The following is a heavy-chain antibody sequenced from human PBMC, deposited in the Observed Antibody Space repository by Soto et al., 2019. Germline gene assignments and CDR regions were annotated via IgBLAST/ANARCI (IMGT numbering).Heavy chain of an antibody. V-gene: IGHV3-15*01. Sequence: GVSLRLSCAATGFTFSNAWMSWVRQAPGKGLEWVGRIKSKTDGGTTDYAAPVKGRFTISRDDSKNTLYLQMNSLKTEDTAVYYCTTLHVNWGFGYWGQGTLVTVSS. CDR3: TTLHVNWGFGY. CDR2: IKSKTDGGTT. CDR1: GFTFSNAW. D-gene: IGHD7-27*01. J-gene: IGHJ4*02.